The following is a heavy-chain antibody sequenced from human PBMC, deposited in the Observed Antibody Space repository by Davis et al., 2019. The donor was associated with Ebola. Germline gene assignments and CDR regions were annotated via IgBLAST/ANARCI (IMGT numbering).Heavy chain of an antibody. V-gene: IGHV3-23*01. D-gene: IGHD6-19*01. J-gene: IGHJ4*02. CDR1: GFIFSAYA. CDR2: ISGGGSDT. Sequence: PGGSLRLSCAASGFIFSAYAMSWVRQAPGKGLEWVSSISGGGSDTNHADSVKGRFTISRDNSKNTLYLQMNSLTAEDTAIYYCAKDLRQWLNPHHLDQWGQGTLVTVSS. CDR3: AKDLRQWLNPHHLDQ.